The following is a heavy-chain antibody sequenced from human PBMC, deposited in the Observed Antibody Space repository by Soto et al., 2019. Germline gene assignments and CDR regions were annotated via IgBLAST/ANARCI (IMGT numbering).Heavy chain of an antibody. J-gene: IGHJ4*02. D-gene: IGHD3-9*01. CDR1: GFTFGISC. CDR3: AKKIRCLDWLLPIDY. Sequence: PGGSLRLSCAASGFTFGISCMNWVRQAPGKGLEWVSAISSSNGRTYYADSVKDRFTISRDNSKNTLYLQMNSLRAEDTAVYYCAKKIRCLDWLLPIDYWGQGTLVTVSS. CDR2: ISSSNGRT. V-gene: IGHV3-23*01.